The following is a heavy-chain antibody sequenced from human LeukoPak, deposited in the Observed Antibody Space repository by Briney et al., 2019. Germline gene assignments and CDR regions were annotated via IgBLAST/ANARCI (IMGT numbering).Heavy chain of an antibody. D-gene: IGHD6-13*01. V-gene: IGHV1-58*01. CDR3: AAGYSSSWYVGNYFDY. CDR2: IVVGSGNT. CDR1: GFTFTSSA. Sequence: GTSVKVSCKASGFTFTSSAVQWVRQARGQRLEWIGWIVVGSGNTNYAQKFQGRVTITRDMSTSTAYMELSSLRSEDTAVYYCAAGYSSSWYVGNYFDYWGQGTLVTVSS. J-gene: IGHJ4*02.